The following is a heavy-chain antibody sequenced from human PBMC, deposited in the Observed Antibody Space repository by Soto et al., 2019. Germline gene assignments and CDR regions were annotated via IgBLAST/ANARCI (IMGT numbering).Heavy chain of an antibody. Sequence: QVQLQESGPGLVKPSQTLSLTCTVSGGSISSGDYYWSWHPQPPGKGLEWNGYIYYSGSTYYNPSLKRRVTISVDTSKNQSSLKLSSVTAADTAVYYCARGYGCNPPFDYWGQGTLVTVSS. CDR1: GGSISSGDYY. D-gene: IGHD4-17*01. J-gene: IGHJ4*02. CDR2: IYYSGST. CDR3: ARGYGCNPPFDY. V-gene: IGHV4-30-4*01.